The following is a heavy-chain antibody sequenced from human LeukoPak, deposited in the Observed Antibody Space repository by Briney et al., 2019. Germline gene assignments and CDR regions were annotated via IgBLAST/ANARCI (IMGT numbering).Heavy chain of an antibody. Sequence: SETLNPTCAVYDGSFSGYYWSWVRQPPGKGLEWIGEINHSAVTNYNPSLESRVTISVDTSKNQFSLKVNSVTAADTGVYYCARGYCSSIHCFVVGYHYYYMDVWDKGATVIVSS. CDR1: DGSFSGYY. CDR2: INHSAVT. J-gene: IGHJ6*03. V-gene: IGHV4-34*01. CDR3: ARGYCSSIHCFVVGYHYYYMDV. D-gene: IGHD2-2*01.